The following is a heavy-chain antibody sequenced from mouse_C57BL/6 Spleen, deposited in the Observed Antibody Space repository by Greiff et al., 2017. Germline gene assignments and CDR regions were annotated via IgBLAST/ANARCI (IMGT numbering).Heavy chain of an antibody. V-gene: IGHV1-69*01. CDR1: GYTFTSYW. CDR2: IDPSDSYT. Sequence: QVQLQQPGAELVMPGASVKLSCKASGYTFTSYWMHWVKQRPGQGLEWIGEIDPSDSYTNYNQKFKGKSTLTVDKSSSTAYMQLRSLTSEDSAVYYCARFRTQRYFDVWGTGTTVTVSS. CDR3: ARFRTQRYFDV. J-gene: IGHJ1*03.